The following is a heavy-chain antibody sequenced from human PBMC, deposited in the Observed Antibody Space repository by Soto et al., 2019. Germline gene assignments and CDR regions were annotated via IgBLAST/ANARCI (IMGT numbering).Heavy chain of an antibody. D-gene: IGHD6-6*01. V-gene: IGHV4-39*07. J-gene: IGHJ5*02. Sequence: SETLSLTCTVSGGSISSSSYYWGWIRQPPGKGMEWIGNIYHSGSTNYNPSLKSRVTISVDTSKNQFSLKLSSVTAADTAVYYCARGTEYSSSSHSNWFDPWGQGTLVTVSS. CDR2: IYHSGST. CDR1: GGSISSSSYY. CDR3: ARGTEYSSSSHSNWFDP.